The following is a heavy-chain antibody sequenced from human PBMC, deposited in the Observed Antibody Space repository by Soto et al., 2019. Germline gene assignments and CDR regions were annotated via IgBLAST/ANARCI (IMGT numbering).Heavy chain of an antibody. D-gene: IGHD4-17*01. CDR2: IYPGDSDT. J-gene: IGHJ4*02. CDR1: GYSFTSYW. Sequence: PGESLNISCKGSGYSFTSYWIGWVRQMPGKGLEWMGIIYPGDSDTRYSPSFQGQVTISADKSISTAYLQWSSLKASDTAMYYCARTYEDYGDYADFDYWGQGTLVTVSS. CDR3: ARTYEDYGDYADFDY. V-gene: IGHV5-51*01.